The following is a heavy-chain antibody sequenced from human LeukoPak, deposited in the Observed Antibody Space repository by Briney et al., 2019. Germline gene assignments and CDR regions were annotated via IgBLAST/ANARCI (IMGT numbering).Heavy chain of an antibody. J-gene: IGHJ4*02. CDR1: GHSFTAYY. V-gene: IGHV1-2*02. Sequence: GASVKVSCRPSGHSFTAYYIHWVRQAPGQGLEWMGWINPTSGATKYAQKFEGRVTMTRDTAISTAYMELSRLTSDDTAVYYCASWGGDVDSWSGPFDYWGQGSLVTVSS. CDR3: ASWGGDVDSWSGPFDY. CDR2: INPTSGAT. D-gene: IGHD3-3*01.